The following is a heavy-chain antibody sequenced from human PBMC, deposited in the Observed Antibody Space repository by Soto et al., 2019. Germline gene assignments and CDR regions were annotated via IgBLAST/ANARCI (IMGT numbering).Heavy chain of an antibody. CDR3: ASKPPAAIQGWAYGMDV. V-gene: IGHV3-53*02. Sequence: EVQLVQTGGGLIQPGGSLRLSCVASGFTVSTNYLSWVRQVPGKGLEWVSVLHGSGSTSYADSVKGRFTISRDNARNTFYLQMNSLRVEDTAVYYCASKPPAAIQGWAYGMDVWGQGTTVTVSS. D-gene: IGHD2-2*01. CDR2: LHGSGST. CDR1: GFTVSTNY. J-gene: IGHJ6*02.